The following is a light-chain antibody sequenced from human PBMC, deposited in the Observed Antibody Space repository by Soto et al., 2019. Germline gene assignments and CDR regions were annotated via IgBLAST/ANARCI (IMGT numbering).Light chain of an antibody. Sequence: EIVMTQSPATLSVSPGGRATLSCRASQSISDTLAWYQQKPGQAPRLLIYGASTRAAGIPDRFSGSGSGTDFTLTITRLEPEDSAVYFCEQYGSLSWTFGQGTKVDIK. CDR2: GAS. J-gene: IGKJ1*01. V-gene: IGKV3-20*01. CDR3: EQYGSLSWT. CDR1: QSISDT.